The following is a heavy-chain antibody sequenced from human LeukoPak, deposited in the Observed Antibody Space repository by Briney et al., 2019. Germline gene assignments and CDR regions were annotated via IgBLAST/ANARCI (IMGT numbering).Heavy chain of an antibody. CDR1: GFTFSSYA. D-gene: IGHD2-2*01. V-gene: IGHV4-34*08. CDR2: INHSGST. CDR3: ATRGGQSQPNWFDP. Sequence: PGGSLRLSCAASGFTFSSYAMSWVRQAPGKGLEWIGEINHSGSTNYNPSLKSRVTISVDTSKNQFSLKLSSVTAADTAVYYCATRGGQSQPNWFDPWGQGTLVTVSS. J-gene: IGHJ5*02.